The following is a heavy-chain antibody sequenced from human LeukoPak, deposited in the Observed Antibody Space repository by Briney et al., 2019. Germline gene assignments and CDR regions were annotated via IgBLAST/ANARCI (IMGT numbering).Heavy chain of an antibody. CDR1: GGSISSYY. J-gene: IGHJ4*02. D-gene: IGHD5-24*01. Sequence: SETLSLTCTVSGGSISSYYWSWIRQPAGKGLEWIGYIYYSGSTNYNPSLKSRVTISVDTSKNQFSLKLSSVTAADTAVYYCASTSTVEMATIYYFDYWGQGTLVTVSS. CDR3: ASTSTVEMATIYYFDY. CDR2: IYYSGST. V-gene: IGHV4-59*08.